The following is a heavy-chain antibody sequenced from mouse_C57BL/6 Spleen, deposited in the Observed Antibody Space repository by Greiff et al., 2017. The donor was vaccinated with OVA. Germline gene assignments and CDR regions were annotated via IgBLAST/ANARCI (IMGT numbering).Heavy chain of an antibody. CDR1: GYTFTDHT. D-gene: IGHD1-1*01. Sequence: VKLQESDAELVKPGASVKISCKVSGYTFTDHTIHWMKQRPEQGLEWIGYIYPRDGSTKYNEKFKGKATLTADKSSSTAYMQLNSLTSEDSAVYFCARSRYYGSSGWYFDVWGTGTTVTVSS. J-gene: IGHJ1*03. CDR3: ARSRYYGSSGWYFDV. V-gene: IGHV1-78*01. CDR2: IYPRDGST.